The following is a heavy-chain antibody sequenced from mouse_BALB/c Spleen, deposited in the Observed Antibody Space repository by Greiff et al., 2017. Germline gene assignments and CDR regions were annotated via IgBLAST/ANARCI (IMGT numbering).Heavy chain of an antibody. CDR1: GFSFTGYG. V-gene: IGHV2-6-7*01. CDR3: ARELLQYYAMDY. Sequence: VQVVESGPGLVAPSQSLSITCTVSGFSFTGYGVNWVRQSPGKGLEWLGLIWGDGSTDYNAALKSRLSISKDNSKNQVFLKMNSLQTDDTARYDCARELLQYYAMDYWGQGTSVTVSS. CDR2: IWGDGST. D-gene: IGHD1-1*01. J-gene: IGHJ4*01.